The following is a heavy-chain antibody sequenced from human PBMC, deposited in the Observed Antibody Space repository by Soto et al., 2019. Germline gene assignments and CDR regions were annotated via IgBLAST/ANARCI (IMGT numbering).Heavy chain of an antibody. D-gene: IGHD6-19*01. J-gene: IGHJ4*02. CDR2: IHSSGNT. Sequence: PSETLSLTCAVYGGSFSGYYWSWIRQPAGKGLEWIGRIHSSGNTNYSPSLKSRVIMAVDKSKNQFYLKLSSVTAADTAVYYCARDVAGSSGWQYYFDYWGQGTLVTVSS. CDR3: ARDVAGSSGWQYYFDY. CDR1: GGSFSGYY. V-gene: IGHV4-4*07.